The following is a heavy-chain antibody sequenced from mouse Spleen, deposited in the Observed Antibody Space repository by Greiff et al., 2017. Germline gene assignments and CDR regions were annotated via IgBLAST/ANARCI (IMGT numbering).Heavy chain of an antibody. V-gene: IGHV1-50*01. D-gene: IGHD2-3*01. Sequence: QVQLQQPGAELVKPGASVKLSCKASGYTFTSYWMQWVKQRPGQGLEWIGEIDPSDSYTNYNQKFKGKATLTVDTSSSTAYMQLSSLTSEDSAVYYCARRPMIPFFDYWGQGTTLTVSS. CDR3: ARRPMIPFFDY. CDR1: GYTFTSYW. CDR2: IDPSDSYT. J-gene: IGHJ2*01.